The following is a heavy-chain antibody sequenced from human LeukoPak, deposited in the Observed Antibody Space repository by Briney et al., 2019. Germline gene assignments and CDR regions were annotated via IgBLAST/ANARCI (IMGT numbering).Heavy chain of an antibody. V-gene: IGHV3-23*01. J-gene: IGHJ1*01. Sequence: GGSLRLSCAASGFTFASYAMSWVRQAPGKGLEWVSDISGSGATTSYADSVKGRFTISRDKSKNTVSLQMNSLRGEDTAVYYCAKAITIFGVVTLGTAEYFQHWGQGTLVTVSS. D-gene: IGHD3-3*01. CDR2: ISGSGATT. CDR3: AKAITIFGVVTLGTAEYFQH. CDR1: GFTFASYA.